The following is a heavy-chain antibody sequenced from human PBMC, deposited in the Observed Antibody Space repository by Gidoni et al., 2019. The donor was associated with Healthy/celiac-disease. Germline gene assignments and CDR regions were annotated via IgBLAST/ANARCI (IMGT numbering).Heavy chain of an antibody. CDR3: AREGRVAVAGTAPFDY. CDR2: IYYSGST. CDR1: AGSISSYY. Sequence: QVQLQESGPALVKPSETLSLTCTVSAGSISSYYWSWIRQPPGKGLEWIGYIYYSGSTNYNPSLKSRVTISVDTSKNQFSLKLSSVTAADTAVYYCAREGRVAVAGTAPFDYWGQGTLVTVSS. J-gene: IGHJ4*02. V-gene: IGHV4-59*01. D-gene: IGHD6-19*01.